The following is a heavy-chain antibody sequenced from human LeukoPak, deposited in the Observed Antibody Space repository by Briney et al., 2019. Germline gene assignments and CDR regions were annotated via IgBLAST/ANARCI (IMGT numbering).Heavy chain of an antibody. V-gene: IGHV4-39*07. CDR3: ARGYYDFWSGYWGYNWFDP. J-gene: IGHJ5*02. CDR1: GGSISSSSYY. D-gene: IGHD3-3*01. CDR2: IYYSGST. Sequence: SETLSLTCTVSGGSISSSSYYWGWIRQPPGKGLEWIGSIYYSGSTYYNPSLKSRVTISVDTSKNQFSLKLSSVTAADTAVYYCARGYYDFWSGYWGYNWFDPWGQGTLVTVSS.